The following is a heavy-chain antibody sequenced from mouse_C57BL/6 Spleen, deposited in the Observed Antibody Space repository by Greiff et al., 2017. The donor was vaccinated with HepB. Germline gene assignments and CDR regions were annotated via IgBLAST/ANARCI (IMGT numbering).Heavy chain of an antibody. V-gene: IGHV1-19*01. Sequence: EVQLQQSGPVLVKPGASVKMSCKASGYTFTDYYMNWVKQSHGKSLEWIGVINPYNGGTSYNQKFKGKATLTVDKSSSTAYMELNGLTSEDSAVYYCARGPGDYYAMDYWGQGTSVTVSS. CDR1: GYTFTDYY. CDR3: ARGPGDYYAMDY. J-gene: IGHJ4*01. CDR2: INPYNGGT.